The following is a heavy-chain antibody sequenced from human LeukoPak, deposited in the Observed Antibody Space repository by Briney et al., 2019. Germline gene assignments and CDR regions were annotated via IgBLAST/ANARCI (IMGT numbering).Heavy chain of an antibody. J-gene: IGHJ2*01. V-gene: IGHV4-61*02. CDR1: GGSLSSGSYY. Sequence: SQTLSLTCTVSGGSLSSGSYYWSWIRQPAGKGLEWIGRIYTSGSTNYNPSLKSRVTISVDTSKNQFSLKLSSVTAADTAVYYCARGVRLYWYFDLWGRGTLVTVSS. CDR2: IYTSGST. CDR3: ARGVRLYWYFDL. D-gene: IGHD1-1*01.